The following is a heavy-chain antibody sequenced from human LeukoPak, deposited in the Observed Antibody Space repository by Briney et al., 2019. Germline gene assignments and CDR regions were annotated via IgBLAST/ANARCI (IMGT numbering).Heavy chain of an antibody. Sequence: PGGSLRLSCAASGFTFSSYGMHWVRQAPGKGLEWVAFIRYDGSNKYYADSVKGRFTISRDNSKNTLYLQMNSLRAEDTAVYYCAKDGDSSSWPYYYYYYMDVWGKGTTVTVSS. CDR1: GFTFSSYG. V-gene: IGHV3-30*02. D-gene: IGHD6-13*01. CDR3: AKDGDSSSWPYYYYYYMDV. J-gene: IGHJ6*03. CDR2: IRYDGSNK.